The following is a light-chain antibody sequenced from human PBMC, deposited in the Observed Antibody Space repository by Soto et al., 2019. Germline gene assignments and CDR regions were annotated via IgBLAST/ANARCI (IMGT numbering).Light chain of an antibody. CDR1: SSDVGSYDY. Sequence: QPALTRPLSASGSPGQSVAISCTGTSSDVGSYDYVSWYQHHPGKAPKLMIYEVNKRPSGVPDRFSGSKSGNTASLTVSGLQAEDEADYYCSSYAGSNNFPYVFGTGTKVTVL. CDR3: SSYAGSNNFPYV. V-gene: IGLV2-8*01. CDR2: EVN. J-gene: IGLJ1*01.